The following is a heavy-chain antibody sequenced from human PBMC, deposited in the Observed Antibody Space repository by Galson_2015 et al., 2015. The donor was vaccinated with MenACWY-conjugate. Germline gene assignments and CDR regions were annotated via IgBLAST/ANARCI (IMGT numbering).Heavy chain of an antibody. D-gene: IGHD5-18*01. CDR3: ARGGRGYSYGLGY. Sequence: SLRLSCAASGFTFSSYSMNWVRQAPGKGLEWVSYISSSSSSTIYYADSVKGRFTISRDNAKNSLYLQMNSLRAEDTAVYYCARGGRGYSYGLGYWGQGTLVTVSS. CDR1: GFTFSSYS. J-gene: IGHJ4*02. V-gene: IGHV3-48*04. CDR2: ISSSSSSTI.